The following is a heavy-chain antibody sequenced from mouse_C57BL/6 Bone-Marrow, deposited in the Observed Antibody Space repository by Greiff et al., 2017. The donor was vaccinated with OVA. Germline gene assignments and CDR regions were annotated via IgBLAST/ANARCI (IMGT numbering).Heavy chain of an antibody. J-gene: IGHJ4*01. CDR3: TRESYYDYEGDD. V-gene: IGHV1-15*01. CDR2: IDPETGGT. D-gene: IGHD2-4*01. Sequence: HVQLKESGAELVRPGASVTLSCKASGYTFTGYDMHWVKQTPVHGLEWIGAIDPETGGTSYNQKFKGQAILTADKSSSTSYMELRSLTSEDSAVYDCTRESYYDYEGDDWGQGTSVTVSS. CDR1: GYTFTGYD.